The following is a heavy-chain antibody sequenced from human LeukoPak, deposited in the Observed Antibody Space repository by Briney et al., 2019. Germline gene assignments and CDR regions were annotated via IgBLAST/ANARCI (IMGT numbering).Heavy chain of an antibody. CDR2: MNSDGSAT. Sequence: GGSLRLSCAASGFSFSNYWMHWVRQAPGKGLVWVTRMNSDGSATYYADSVQGRFTISRDNAKNTLYLQMNSLRAGDTAMYFCAKGPNYFDSWGQGTLVTVSS. CDR1: GFSFSNYW. V-gene: IGHV3-74*01. J-gene: IGHJ4*02. CDR3: AKGPNYFDS.